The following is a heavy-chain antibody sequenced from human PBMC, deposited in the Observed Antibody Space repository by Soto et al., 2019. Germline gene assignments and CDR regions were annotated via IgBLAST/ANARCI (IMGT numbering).Heavy chain of an antibody. D-gene: IGHD3-9*01. Sequence: PGESLKISCKGSGYSFTSYWIGWVRQMPGKGLEWMGIIYPGDSDTRYSPSFQGQVTISADKSISTAYLQWSSLKASDTAMYYCARAYVDILTGYSVRGMDVRAQRTTVTLSS. J-gene: IGHJ6*02. CDR3: ARAYVDILTGYSVRGMDV. V-gene: IGHV5-51*01. CDR1: GYSFTSYW. CDR2: IYPGDSDT.